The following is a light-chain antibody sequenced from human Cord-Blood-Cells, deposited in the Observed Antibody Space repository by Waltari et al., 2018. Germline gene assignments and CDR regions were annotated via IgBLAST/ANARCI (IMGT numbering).Light chain of an antibody. J-gene: IGLJ3*02. CDR3: CSYAGV. V-gene: IGLV2-23*01. CDR2: EGS. CDR1: SSDVGSYNL. Sequence: QSALTQPASVSGSPGPSITISCTGTSSDVGSYNLVSWYQQHPGKAPKLMIYEGSKRPSGVSNRFSGSKSGNTASLTISGLQAEDEADYYCCSYAGVFGGGTKLTVL.